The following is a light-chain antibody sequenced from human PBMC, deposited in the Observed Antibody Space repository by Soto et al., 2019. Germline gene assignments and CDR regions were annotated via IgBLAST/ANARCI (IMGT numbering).Light chain of an antibody. CDR3: QQYGSSPLT. CDR1: QSVSSSY. Sequence: EIVLTQSPGTLSLSPGERATLSCRASQSVSSSYLAWYQQTPGQAPRLLIYGASSRATGIPDRFSGSGSGTDFTLTISRLEPEDFAVYYCQQYGSSPLTFGGGNTVDIK. J-gene: IGKJ4*01. V-gene: IGKV3-20*01. CDR2: GAS.